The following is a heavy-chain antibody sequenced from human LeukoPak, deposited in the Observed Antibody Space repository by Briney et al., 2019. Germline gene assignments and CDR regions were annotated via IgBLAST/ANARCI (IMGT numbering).Heavy chain of an antibody. Sequence: GGSLGLSCAASGLTFSNYAMGWVRQAPEKGLEWVSTISAGGTTTYYADFVKGRFTISRDNSKNTLYLQMNSLRAEDAAVYYCAKVAYGSGSYRGPLDIWGQGTVVTVSS. D-gene: IGHD3-10*01. CDR3: AKVAYGSGSYRGPLDI. J-gene: IGHJ3*02. V-gene: IGHV3-23*01. CDR1: GLTFSNYA. CDR2: ISAGGTTT.